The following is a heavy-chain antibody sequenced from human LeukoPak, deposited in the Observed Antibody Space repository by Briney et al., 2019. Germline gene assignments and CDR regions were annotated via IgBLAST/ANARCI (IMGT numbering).Heavy chain of an antibody. CDR2: IYYSGST. CDR1: GGSISSGGYY. J-gene: IGHJ4*02. Sequence: SETLSLTCTVSGGSISSGGYYWSWIRQPPGKGLEWIGYIYYSGSTNYNPSLKSRVTISVDTSKNQFSLKLSSVTAADTAVYYCARDARDYFDYWGQGTLVTVSS. CDR3: ARDARDYFDY. V-gene: IGHV4-61*08.